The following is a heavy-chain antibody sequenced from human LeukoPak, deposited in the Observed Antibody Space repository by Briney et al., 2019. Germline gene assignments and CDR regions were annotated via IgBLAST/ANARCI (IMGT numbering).Heavy chain of an antibody. D-gene: IGHD2-8*01. Sequence: GRSLRLAWAASGFSITDYYMDWVRQAPGKGLEWVGRTRNTAYSYTPEYAAAVRRRFTISRDDSKNLLSLQMISLKSEDPAVYYCARDSREMGLDYWGQGTLVAAAS. CDR2: TRNTAYSYTP. CDR1: GFSITDYY. CDR3: ARDSREMGLDY. J-gene: IGHJ4*02. V-gene: IGHV3-72*01.